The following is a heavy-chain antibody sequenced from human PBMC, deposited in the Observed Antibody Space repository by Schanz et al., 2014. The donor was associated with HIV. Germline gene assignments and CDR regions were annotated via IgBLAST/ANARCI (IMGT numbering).Heavy chain of an antibody. CDR2: MNPNRGNA. CDR1: GYTFNTYD. D-gene: IGHD3-16*02. V-gene: IGHV1-8*01. Sequence: QVQLVQSGAEVREPGASVKVSCKASGYTFNTYDINWVRQAPGQGLEWMGWMNPNRGNAGFAQTFQGRVTLTRDTSITTAYMELTSLRPEDTAVYYCARRRGWGSYRYFPYGLDVWGQGTKVTVSS. J-gene: IGHJ6*02. CDR3: ARRRGWGSYRYFPYGLDV.